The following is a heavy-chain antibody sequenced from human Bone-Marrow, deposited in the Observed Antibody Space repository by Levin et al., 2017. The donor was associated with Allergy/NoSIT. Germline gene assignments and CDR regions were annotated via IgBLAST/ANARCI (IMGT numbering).Heavy chain of an antibody. Sequence: ASVKVSCKASGYIFTRSALNWVRQAPGQGLEWMGWINTNTGNPTYAQGFTGRFVFSLDTSVSTTYLQISSLKAEDTAVYYCARMYSDAFDIWGQGTMVTVSS. CDR2: INTNTGNP. CDR1: GYIFTRSA. CDR3: ARMYSDAFDI. D-gene: IGHD2-15*01. V-gene: IGHV7-4-1*02. J-gene: IGHJ3*02.